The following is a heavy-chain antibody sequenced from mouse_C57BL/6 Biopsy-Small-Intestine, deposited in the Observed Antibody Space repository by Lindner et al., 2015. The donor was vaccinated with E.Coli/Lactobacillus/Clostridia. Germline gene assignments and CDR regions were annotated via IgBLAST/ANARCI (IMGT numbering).Heavy chain of an antibody. CDR3: ARGNRGHPDY. V-gene: IGHV9-3-1*01. J-gene: IGHJ4*01. CDR1: GYTFISNV. Sequence: VKVSCKASGYTFISNVLTWVRQAPGQGLEWMGWIDTATGNPTYAQDFTGRFVLSSDTSVSTAYLQISSLKAKDTAVYYCARGNRGHPDYWGQGTLVTVSS. D-gene: IGHD3-3*01. CDR2: IDTATGNP.